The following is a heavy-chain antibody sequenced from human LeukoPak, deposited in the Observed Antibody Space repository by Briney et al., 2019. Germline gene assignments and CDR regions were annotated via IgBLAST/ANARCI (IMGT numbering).Heavy chain of an antibody. J-gene: IGHJ3*02. CDR3: ARAPPDFWSGFNAEAFDI. CDR1: GGSISSYY. D-gene: IGHD3-3*01. V-gene: IGHV4-59*01. CDR2: IYYSGST. Sequence: SETLSLTCTVSGGSISSYYWSWIRQPPGKGLERIGYIYYSGSTNYNPSLKSRVTISVDTSKNQFSLKLSSVTAADTAVYYCARAPPDFWSGFNAEAFDIWGQGTMVTVSS.